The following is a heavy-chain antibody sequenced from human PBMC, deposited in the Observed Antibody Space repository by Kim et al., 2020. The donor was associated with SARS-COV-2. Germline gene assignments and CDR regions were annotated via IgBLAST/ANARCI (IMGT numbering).Heavy chain of an antibody. CDR3: ARDQHLYYDILTGYSLGYYYYGMDV. J-gene: IGHJ6*02. D-gene: IGHD3-9*01. Sequence: GGSLRLSCAASGFTFSSYGMHWVRQAPGKGLEWVAVIWYDGSNKYYADSVKGRFTISRDNSKNTLYLQMNSLRAEDTAVYYCARDQHLYYDILTGYSLGYYYYGMDVWGQGTTVTVSS. CDR1: GFTFSSYG. CDR2: IWYDGSNK. V-gene: IGHV3-33*01.